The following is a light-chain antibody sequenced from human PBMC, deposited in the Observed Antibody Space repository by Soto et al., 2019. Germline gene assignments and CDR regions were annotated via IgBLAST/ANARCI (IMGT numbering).Light chain of an antibody. CDR2: GAS. CDR1: HSVSSSY. Sequence: EIVMTQSPATLSVSPGERATLSCRASHSVSSSYLAWYQQKPGQAPRLLIYGASSRATGIPDRFSGSGSGTDFTLTISRLEPEDFAVYYCHHYGSSPLTFGQGTRLEI. CDR3: HHYGSSPLT. J-gene: IGKJ5*01. V-gene: IGKV3-20*01.